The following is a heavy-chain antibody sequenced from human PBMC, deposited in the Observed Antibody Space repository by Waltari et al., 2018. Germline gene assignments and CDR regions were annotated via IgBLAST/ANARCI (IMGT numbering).Heavy chain of an antibody. V-gene: IGHV3-7*01. Sequence: EVQLVQSGGGLVQPGGYLRLSCTAAVFTFGEYWMSWVRLAPEKGLEWVANIREDGSRTYYVDSVKGRFTISRDNAKNSLYLQMNSLRPGDTAVYFCAGPITLRGSCWGQGTLVTVSS. CDR1: VFTFGEYW. CDR3: AGPITLRGSC. CDR2: IREDGSRT. D-gene: IGHD3-22*01. J-gene: IGHJ4*02.